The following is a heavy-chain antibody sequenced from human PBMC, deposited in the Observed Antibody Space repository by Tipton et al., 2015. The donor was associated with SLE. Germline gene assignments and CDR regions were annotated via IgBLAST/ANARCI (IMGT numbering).Heavy chain of an antibody. V-gene: IGHV3-64*04. CDR1: GFTFSSYA. Sequence: SLRLSCSASGFTFSSYAMHWVRQAPGKGLEYVSAISSNGGSTYYADSVKGRFTISRDNSKNTLYLQMNSLRAEDTAVYYCARVTAMGSDAFDIWGQGTMVTVSS. D-gene: IGHD5-18*01. CDR2: ISSNGGST. CDR3: ARVTAMGSDAFDI. J-gene: IGHJ3*02.